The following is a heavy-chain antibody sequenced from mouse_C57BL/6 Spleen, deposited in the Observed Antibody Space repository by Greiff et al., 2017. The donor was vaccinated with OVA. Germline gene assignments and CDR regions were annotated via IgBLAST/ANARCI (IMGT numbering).Heavy chain of an antibody. D-gene: IGHD2-13*01. CDR3: ARDYYSDYYGMDY. Sequence: EVQRVESGGGLVKPGGSLKLSCAASGFTFSDYGMHWVRQAPEKGLEWVAYISSGSGTIYYADTVKGRSTISRDNASHTLFLQMTSLRSEDTAMYYCARDYYSDYYGMDYWGQGTSVTVSS. CDR1: GFTFSDYG. CDR2: ISSGSGTI. J-gene: IGHJ4*01. V-gene: IGHV5-17*01.